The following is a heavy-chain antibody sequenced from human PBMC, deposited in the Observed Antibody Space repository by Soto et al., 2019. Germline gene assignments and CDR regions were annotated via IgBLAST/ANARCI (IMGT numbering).Heavy chain of an antibody. V-gene: IGHV3-23*01. D-gene: IGHD6-13*01. J-gene: IGHJ6*02. CDR3: AKVTKRAAAGRYEYYKYGMDV. CDR2: ISGSGGSS. Sequence: PGGSLRLSCSASGFAFSTYGMTWVRQAPGKGLEWVSVISGSGGSSYYAASVKGRFTISRDNSKNTVFLHMNGLRAEDTAVYYCAKVTKRAAAGRYEYYKYGMDVWGQGTTVTVSS. CDR1: GFAFSTYG.